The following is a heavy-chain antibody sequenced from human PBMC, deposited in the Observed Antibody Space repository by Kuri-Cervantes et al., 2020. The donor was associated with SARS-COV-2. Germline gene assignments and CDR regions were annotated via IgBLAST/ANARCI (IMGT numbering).Heavy chain of an antibody. D-gene: IGHD2-2*01. J-gene: IGHJ6*03. CDR2: ISGSGGST. CDR1: GFTFSSYA. V-gene: IGHV3-23*01. CDR3: AKPKPTFILVPAASYYYMDV. Sequence: GESLKISCAASGFTFSSYAMSWVRQAPGKGLEWVSAISGSGGSTYYADSVKGRFTISRDNSKNTLYLQMNSLRPEDTAVYYCAKPKPTFILVPAASYYYMDVWGKGTTVTDSS.